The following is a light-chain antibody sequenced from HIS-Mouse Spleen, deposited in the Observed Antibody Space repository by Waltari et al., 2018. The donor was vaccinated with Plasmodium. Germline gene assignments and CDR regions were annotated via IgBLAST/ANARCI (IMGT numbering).Light chain of an antibody. CDR2: GAS. CDR1: QSVSSN. Sequence: EIVMTQSPATLSVSPGERATLSRRASQSVSSNLAWYRQKPGQAPRLLIYGASTRATGIPARFSGSWSGTEFTLTISSLQSEDFAVYYCQQYNNWSFTFGPGTKVDIK. J-gene: IGKJ3*01. CDR3: QQYNNWSFT. V-gene: IGKV3-15*01.